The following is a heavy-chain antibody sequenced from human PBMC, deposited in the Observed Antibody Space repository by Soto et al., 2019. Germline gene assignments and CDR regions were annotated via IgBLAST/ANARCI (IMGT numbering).Heavy chain of an antibody. Sequence: GGSLRLSCPASGFSLSRYGLHWVRQAPGKGLEWVAGLWSDGIKTSYTDSVKGRFTISRDTSKNMLYLQMNSLGAEDTAVYYCARDLNYWSLLIDHWGQGTLVTVSS. D-gene: IGHD2-8*02. J-gene: IGHJ4*02. CDR1: GFSLSRYG. CDR3: ARDLNYWSLLIDH. V-gene: IGHV3-33*01. CDR2: LWSDGIKT.